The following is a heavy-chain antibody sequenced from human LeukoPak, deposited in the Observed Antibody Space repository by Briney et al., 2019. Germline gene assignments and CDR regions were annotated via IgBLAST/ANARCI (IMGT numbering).Heavy chain of an antibody. V-gene: IGHV3-74*03. CDR1: GFTSSTYW. J-gene: IGHJ3*02. D-gene: IGHD2-15*01. CDR3: AREPDSGGLHDGYDI. Sequence: GGALRLSCAASGFTSSTYWMRWVRQAPGKGLVWVSRINSDGSGTTYADSVKGRFTISRDNAKSTLYLQMNSLRAEDTAVYYCAREPDSGGLHDGYDIWGQGTMVTVSS. CDR2: INSDGSGT.